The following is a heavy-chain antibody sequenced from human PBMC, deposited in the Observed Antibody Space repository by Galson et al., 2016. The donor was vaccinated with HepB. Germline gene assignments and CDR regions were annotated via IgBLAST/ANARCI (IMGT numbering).Heavy chain of an antibody. CDR1: GFTLSNSM. V-gene: IGHV3-73*01. D-gene: IGHD3-22*01. CDR2: IRSKANNNAT. CDR3: TSLEVVSTDDAFDI. J-gene: IGHJ3*02. Sequence: SLRLSCAASGFTLSNSMMHWVRQASGKGLQWVGRIRSKANNNATTYAASVKGRFTISRDDSKNTAYLEMNNLKIEDTAMYYCTSLEVVSTDDAFDIWGPGTMVTVSS.